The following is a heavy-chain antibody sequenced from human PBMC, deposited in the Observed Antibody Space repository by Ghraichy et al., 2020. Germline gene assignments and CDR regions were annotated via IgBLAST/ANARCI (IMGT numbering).Heavy chain of an antibody. J-gene: IGHJ4*02. CDR1: GYSISSGYY. CDR3: ARYLAAAGTDY. CDR2: IYHSGST. D-gene: IGHD6-13*01. V-gene: IGHV4-38-2*02. Sequence: GSLRLSCTVSGYSISSGYYWGWIRQPPGKGLEWIGSIYHSGSTYYNPSLKSRVTISVDTSKNQFSLKLSSVTAADTAVYYCARYLAAAGTDYWGQGTLVTVSS.